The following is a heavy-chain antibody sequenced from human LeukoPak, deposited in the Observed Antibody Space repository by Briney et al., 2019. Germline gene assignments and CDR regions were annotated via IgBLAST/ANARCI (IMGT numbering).Heavy chain of an antibody. Sequence: GSLRLSCAASGFTFSSYAMHWVRQAPGKGLEWVAVISYDGSNKYYADSVKGRFTISRDSSKNTLYPQMNSLRAEDTAVYYCARDRLAVAGQGDYFDYWGQGTLVTVSS. CDR2: ISYDGSNK. CDR1: GFTFSSYA. CDR3: ARDRLAVAGQGDYFDY. J-gene: IGHJ4*02. D-gene: IGHD6-19*01. V-gene: IGHV3-30*04.